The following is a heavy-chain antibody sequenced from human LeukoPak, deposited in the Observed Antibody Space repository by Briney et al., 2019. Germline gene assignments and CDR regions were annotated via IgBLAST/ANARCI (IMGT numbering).Heavy chain of an antibody. J-gene: IGHJ3*02. CDR2: ISSSSSYI. D-gene: IGHD3-3*01. V-gene: IGHV3-21*01. CDR3: ASYQTRYDFWSGYQSGAFDI. CDR1: GFTFSNYA. Sequence: TGGSLRLSCAASGFTFSNYAMHWVRQAPGKGLEWVSSISSSSSYIYYAVSVKGRFTISRDNAKNSLYLQMNSLRAEDTAVYYCASYQTRYDFWSGYQSGAFDIWGQGTMVTVSS.